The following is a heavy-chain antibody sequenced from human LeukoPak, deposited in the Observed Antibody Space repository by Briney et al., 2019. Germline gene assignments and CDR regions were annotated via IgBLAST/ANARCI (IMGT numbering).Heavy chain of an antibody. CDR2: ISSSGSTI. D-gene: IGHD1-26*01. V-gene: IGHV3-48*03. J-gene: IGHJ6*03. Sequence: GGSLRLSCAASGFTFSSYEMNWVRQAPGKGLEWVSYISSSGSTIYYADSVKGRFTISRDNAKNSLYLQMNSLRAEDTAVYYCARARGDLLYYYYYMDVWGNGTTVTVSS. CDR1: GFTFSSYE. CDR3: ARARGDLLYYYYYMDV.